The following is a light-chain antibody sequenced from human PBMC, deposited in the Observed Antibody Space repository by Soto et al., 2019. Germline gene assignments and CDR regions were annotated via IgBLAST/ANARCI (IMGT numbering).Light chain of an antibody. V-gene: IGKV1-12*01. CDR1: QDITWW. CDR3: QQYKSFPWT. J-gene: IGKJ1*01. Sequence: DIQMTQSPSSVSGSVGDRVTISCRASQDITWWLAWYQQKPGKAPKLLIYGASSLQSGVPSRFSGSGSGTEFTLTITSLQPDDFATYHCQQYKSFPWTFGQGTKVDIK. CDR2: GAS.